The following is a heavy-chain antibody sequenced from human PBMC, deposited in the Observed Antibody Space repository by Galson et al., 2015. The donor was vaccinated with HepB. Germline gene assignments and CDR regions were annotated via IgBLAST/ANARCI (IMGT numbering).Heavy chain of an antibody. D-gene: IGHD3-9*01. V-gene: IGHV1-18*04. Sequence: SVKVSCKASGYTFTNYDISWVRQAPGQGLEWMGWISRNNVNTNYAQKIQCRVTMTTDTSTSTTYMELRSLRSDDTAVYYCARGGAATGYDYWGQGTLVTVSS. CDR2: ISRNNVNT. J-gene: IGHJ4*02. CDR3: ARGGAATGYDY. CDR1: GYTFTNYD.